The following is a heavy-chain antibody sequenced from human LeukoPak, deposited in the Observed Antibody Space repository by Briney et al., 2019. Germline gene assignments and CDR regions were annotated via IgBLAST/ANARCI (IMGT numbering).Heavy chain of an antibody. Sequence: GASVKVSCKASGFTFTGYFLHYVRQAPGQGLEWMGWINPKTGGTKYAQNFQGRVTMTSDTSINTAYMELTRLSSDDTAVYYCARDARGLGQLSNDYWGQGTLVIVSS. D-gene: IGHD3-16*02. CDR3: ARDARGLGQLSNDY. V-gene: IGHV1-2*02. CDR2: INPKTGGT. J-gene: IGHJ4*02. CDR1: GFTFTGYF.